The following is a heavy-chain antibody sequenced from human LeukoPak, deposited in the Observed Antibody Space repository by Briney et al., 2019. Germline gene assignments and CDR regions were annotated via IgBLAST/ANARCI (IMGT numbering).Heavy chain of an antibody. J-gene: IGHJ6*03. CDR1: GYTFTSYA. D-gene: IGHD5-24*01. V-gene: IGHV1-46*01. CDR2: IYPSGGST. CDR3: AMGGEMATSYYYYYYYMDV. Sequence: ASVKVSCKASGYTFTSYALNWVRQAPGQGLEWMGIIYPSGGSTSYAQKFQGRVTMTRDTSTSTVYMELSSLRSEDTAVYYCAMGGEMATSYYYYYYYMDVWGKGTTVTISS.